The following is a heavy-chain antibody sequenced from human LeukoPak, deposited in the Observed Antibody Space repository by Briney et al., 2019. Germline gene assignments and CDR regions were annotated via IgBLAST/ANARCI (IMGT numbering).Heavy chain of an antibody. CDR3: AREVAAAPNWFDP. CDR1: GFTFSDYY. Sequence: GGSLRLSCAASGFTFSDYYMSWIRQAPGKGPEWVSSISSSSSYIYYADSVKGRFTISRDNAKNSLYLQMNSLRAEDTAVYYCAREVAAAPNWFDPWGQGTLVTVSS. CDR2: ISSSSSYI. V-gene: IGHV3-11*06. D-gene: IGHD2-15*01. J-gene: IGHJ5*02.